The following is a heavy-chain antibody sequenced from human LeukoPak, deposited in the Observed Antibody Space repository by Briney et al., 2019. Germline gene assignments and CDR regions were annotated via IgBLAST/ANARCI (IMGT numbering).Heavy chain of an antibody. Sequence: SETLSLTCTVSGGSISSYYWSWIRQPPGKGLEWIGEIFRLGSTNYNPSLKSRVTISLDKSKNHFSLRLNSVTAADTAMYYCARGAWEYYFDCWGLGTLVTVSS. D-gene: IGHD1-26*01. V-gene: IGHV4-59*12. CDR3: ARGAWEYYFDC. J-gene: IGHJ4*02. CDR2: IFRLGST. CDR1: GGSISSYY.